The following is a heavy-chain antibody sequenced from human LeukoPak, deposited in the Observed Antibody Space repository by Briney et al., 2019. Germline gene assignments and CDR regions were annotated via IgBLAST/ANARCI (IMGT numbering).Heavy chain of an antibody. CDR1: GFSVSYNN. CDR2: IRGGGNT. V-gene: IGHV3-53*01. D-gene: IGHD4-17*01. Sequence: GGSLRLSCAASGFSVSYNNMNWVRQAPGKGLEWVSVIRGGGNTYYADSVKGRFTISRDNSKNTLYLQMNSLRVEDTAFYYCARVGSPTYGDFDYWGQGTLVTVSS. J-gene: IGHJ4*02. CDR3: ARVGSPTYGDFDY.